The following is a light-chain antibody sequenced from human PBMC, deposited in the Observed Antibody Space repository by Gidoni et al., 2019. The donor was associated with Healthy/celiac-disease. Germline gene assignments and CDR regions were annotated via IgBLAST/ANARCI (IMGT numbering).Light chain of an antibody. J-gene: IGKJ1*01. V-gene: IGKV3-11*01. CDR3: QQRSNRPPT. CDR1: QRVSSY. Sequence: EIVLTQSPATLSLSPGERATLSCRASQRVSSYLAWYQQKPGHDPRLLIYDASNRATGIPARFSGRGSGTDFTRTISSLEPEDFAVYYCQQRSNRPPTFGQGTKVEIK. CDR2: DAS.